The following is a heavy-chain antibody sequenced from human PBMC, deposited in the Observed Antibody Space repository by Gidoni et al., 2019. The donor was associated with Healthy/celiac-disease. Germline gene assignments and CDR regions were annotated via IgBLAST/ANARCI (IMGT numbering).Heavy chain of an antibody. D-gene: IGHD6-6*01. J-gene: IGHJ5*02. CDR2: IYYSGST. CDR1: GGSISSGGYY. CDR3: ARESIAGYISWFDP. Sequence: QVQLQESGPGLVKPSQPLSLTCTVSGGSISSGGYYWSWIRQHPGKGLEWIGYIYYSGSTYYNPSLKSRVTISVDTSKNQFSLKLSSVTAADTAVYYCARESIAGYISWFDPWGQGTLVTVSS. V-gene: IGHV4-31*03.